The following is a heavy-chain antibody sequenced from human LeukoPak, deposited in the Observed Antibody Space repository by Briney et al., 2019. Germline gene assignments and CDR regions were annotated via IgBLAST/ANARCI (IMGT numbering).Heavy chain of an antibody. Sequence: GGSLRLSCAASGFTFSSYAMSWVRQAPGKGLESVSTISGSGGSTYYADSVKGRFTISRDNSKNTLYLQMNSLRAEDTAVYYCAKMEPLLLFGYWGQGTLVTVSS. CDR1: GFTFSSYA. CDR3: AKMEPLLLFGY. V-gene: IGHV3-23*01. CDR2: ISGSGGST. D-gene: IGHD3-10*01. J-gene: IGHJ4*02.